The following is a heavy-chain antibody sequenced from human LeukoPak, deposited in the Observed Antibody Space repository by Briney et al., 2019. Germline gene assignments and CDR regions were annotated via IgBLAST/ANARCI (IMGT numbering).Heavy chain of an antibody. J-gene: IGHJ4*02. CDR2: ISAYNGNT. V-gene: IGHV1-18*01. CDR1: GYTFTSYG. D-gene: IGHD6-19*01. CDR3: ASAYEYSSGWYAEDY. Sequence: ASVKVSCKASGYTFTSYGISWVRQAPGQGLEWMGWISAYNGNTNYAQKLQGRVNMTTDTSTTTPYMELRSLRSDDKAVYYCASAYEYSSGWYAEDYWGQGTLVTVSS.